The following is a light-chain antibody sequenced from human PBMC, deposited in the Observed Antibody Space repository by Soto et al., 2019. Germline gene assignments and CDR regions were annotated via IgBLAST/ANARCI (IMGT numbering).Light chain of an antibody. CDR1: QSITNF. J-gene: IGKJ5*01. CDR2: AAS. CDR3: QQNYSPPPIT. V-gene: IGKV1-39*01. Sequence: DIQMTQSPSSLSASVGARVTITCRASQSITNFLNWYQQKPGKAPKLLIYAASSLQSGVPSRFSGSGSGTDFTLTISSLQPEDFATYYCQQNYSPPPITFGQGTRLEIK.